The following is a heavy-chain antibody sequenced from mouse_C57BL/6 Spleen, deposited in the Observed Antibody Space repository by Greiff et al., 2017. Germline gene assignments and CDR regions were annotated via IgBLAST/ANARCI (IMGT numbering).Heavy chain of an antibody. CDR3: ARDDSNYGYAMDY. CDR1: GFTFSDYY. J-gene: IGHJ4*01. CDR2: INYDGSST. Sequence: EVMLVESEGGLVQPGSSMKLSCTASGFTFSDYYMAWVRQVPEKGLEWVANINYDGSSTYYLDSLKSRFIISRDNAKNILYLQMSSLKSEDTATYYCARDDSNYGYAMDYWGQGTSVTVSS. D-gene: IGHD2-5*01. V-gene: IGHV5-16*01.